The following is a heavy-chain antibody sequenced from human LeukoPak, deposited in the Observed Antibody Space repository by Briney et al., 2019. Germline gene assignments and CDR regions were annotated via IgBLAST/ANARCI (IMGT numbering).Heavy chain of an antibody. CDR2: ISGGGGSP. D-gene: IGHD3-22*01. Sequence: PGGSLRLSCAASGFTFSRYAMSWVRQAPGKGLEWVSAISGGGGSPYYADSVKGRFTISRDNSRNTLYLQMNSLRAEDTAVYYCAKGGSFYYDTSGYLYWGQGTLVTVSS. CDR1: GFTFSRYA. J-gene: IGHJ4*02. CDR3: AKGGSFYYDTSGYLY. V-gene: IGHV3-23*01.